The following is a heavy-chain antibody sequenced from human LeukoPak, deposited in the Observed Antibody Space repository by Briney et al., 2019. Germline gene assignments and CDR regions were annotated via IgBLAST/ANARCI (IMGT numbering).Heavy chain of an antibody. D-gene: IGHD2-8*01. CDR2: IWYDGSNK. J-gene: IGHJ6*02. Sequence: GTSLRLSCAVSGFTISSHGMHWVRQAPGKGLEWVAVIWYDGSNKYYADSVKGRFTISRDNSKNTLYLQMNSLRAEDTAVYYCARAGYCTNGVCYPDATYYYYYGMDVWGQGTTVTVSS. CDR3: ARAGYCTNGVCYPDATYYYYYGMDV. V-gene: IGHV3-33*08. CDR1: GFTISSHG.